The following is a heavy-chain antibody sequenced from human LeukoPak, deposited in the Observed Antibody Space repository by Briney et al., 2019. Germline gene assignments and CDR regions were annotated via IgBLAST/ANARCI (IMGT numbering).Heavy chain of an antibody. CDR3: ATQVGAARTYFDY. CDR1: GXSIRSSSYY. CDR2: IYYSGTT. V-gene: IGHV4-39*01. Sequence: PSETLSLTCAVSGXSIRSSSYYWGWIRQPPGKGLEWIGSIYYSGTTYYNPSLKSRVTISVDTSKNQFSLNLNSVTAADTAVYYCATQVGAARTYFDYWGQGTLVTVSS. D-gene: IGHD6-6*01. J-gene: IGHJ4*02.